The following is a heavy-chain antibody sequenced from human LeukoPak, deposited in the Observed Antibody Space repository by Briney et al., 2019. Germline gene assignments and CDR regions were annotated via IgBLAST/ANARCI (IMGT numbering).Heavy chain of an antibody. D-gene: IGHD3-22*01. CDR1: GFTFSSYA. Sequence: GGSPRLSCAASGFTFSSYAMSWVRQAPGKGLEWVSGVSGSGGNTHYGGSVKGRFTISRDNSKNTLYLQMNSLRADDTAVYYCPKETASGYGAFDIWGQGTMVTVSS. V-gene: IGHV3-23*01. J-gene: IGHJ3*02. CDR2: VSGSGGNT. CDR3: PKETASGYGAFDI.